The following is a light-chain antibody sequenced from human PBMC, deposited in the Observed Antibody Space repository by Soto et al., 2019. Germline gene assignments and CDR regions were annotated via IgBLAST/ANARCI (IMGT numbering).Light chain of an antibody. CDR1: QNINDW. CDR2: DGF. CDR3: QQYHSPC. J-gene: IGKJ2*03. Sequence: DFQMTQSPSTLSASVGDTVSITCRATQNINDWLAWYQQKPGKASRLLIYDGFTLESGVPSRFSGSGSGTEYNLTITSLHPDDFGSYYCQQYHSPCFGQGTKLEIK. V-gene: IGKV1-5*01.